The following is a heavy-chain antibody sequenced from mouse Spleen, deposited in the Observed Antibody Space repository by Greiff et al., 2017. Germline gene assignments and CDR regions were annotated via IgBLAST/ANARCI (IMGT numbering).Heavy chain of an antibody. CDR1: GFTFSSYT. D-gene: IGHD2-3*01. Sequence: EVKLMESGGGLVKPGGSLKLSCAASGFTFSSYTMSWVRQTPAKRLEWVATISSGGGNTYYPDSVKGRFTISRDNARNTLYLQMSSLRSEDTAMYYCARQAYDPSMDYWGQGTSVTVSS. CDR2: ISSGGGNT. CDR3: ARQAYDPSMDY. J-gene: IGHJ4*01. V-gene: IGHV5-9*04.